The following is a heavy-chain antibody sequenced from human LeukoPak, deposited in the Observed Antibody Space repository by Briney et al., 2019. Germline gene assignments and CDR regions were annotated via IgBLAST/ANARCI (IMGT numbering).Heavy chain of an antibody. Sequence: SETLSLTCTVSGGSISSYYWSWIRQPPGTGLEWIGYIYYSGSTNYNPSLKSRVTISVDTSKNQFSLKLSSVTAADTAVYYCARDEYNWFDPWGQGTLVTVSS. CDR2: IYYSGST. CDR1: GGSISSYY. V-gene: IGHV4-59*01. J-gene: IGHJ5*02. CDR3: ARDEYNWFDP.